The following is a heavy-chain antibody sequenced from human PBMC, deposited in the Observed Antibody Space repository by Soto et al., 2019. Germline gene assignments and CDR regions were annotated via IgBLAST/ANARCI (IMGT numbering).Heavy chain of an antibody. J-gene: IGHJ6*03. CDR2: IYYSGST. CDR1: GGSISSYY. Sequence: SETLSLTCTVSGGSISSYYWSWIRQPPGKGLEWIGYIYYSGSTNYNPSLKSRVTISVDTSKNQFSLKLSSVTAADTAVYYCARQPTNWYYMDVWGQGTTVTVSS. D-gene: IGHD7-27*01. V-gene: IGHV4-59*08. CDR3: ARQPTNWYYMDV.